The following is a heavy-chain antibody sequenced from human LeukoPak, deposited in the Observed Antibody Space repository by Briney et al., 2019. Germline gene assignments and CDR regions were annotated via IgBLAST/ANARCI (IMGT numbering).Heavy chain of an antibody. V-gene: IGHV4-34*01. Sequence: SETLSLTCAVYGGSFSGYYWSWIRQPPGKGLEWIGEINHCGSTNYNPSLKSRVTISVDKSKNQFSLRLSSVTAADTAVYFCARGGYYDSSGYSAAEYFQHWGQGTLVTVSS. CDR2: INHCGST. J-gene: IGHJ1*01. D-gene: IGHD3-22*01. CDR1: GGSFSGYY. CDR3: ARGGYYDSSGYSAAEYFQH.